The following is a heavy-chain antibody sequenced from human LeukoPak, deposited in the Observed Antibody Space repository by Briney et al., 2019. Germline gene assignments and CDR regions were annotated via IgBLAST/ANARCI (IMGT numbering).Heavy chain of an antibody. D-gene: IGHD2/OR15-2a*01. CDR2: ISAYNGNT. CDR1: GYTFTSYG. CDR3: ARDRLCGEDDAFDI. Sequence: GASVKVSCKASGYTFTSYGISWVRQAPGQGLEWMGWISAYNGNTFYAQMLQGRVTMTTDTSTSTAYMELRSLRSDDTAVYYCARDRLCGEDDAFDIWGQGTMVTVSS. V-gene: IGHV1-18*01. J-gene: IGHJ3*02.